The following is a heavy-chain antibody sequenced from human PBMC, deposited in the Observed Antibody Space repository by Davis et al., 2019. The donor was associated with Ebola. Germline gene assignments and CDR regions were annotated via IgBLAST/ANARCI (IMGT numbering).Heavy chain of an antibody. V-gene: IGHV1-8*01. CDR2: MNPNSGNT. CDR3: ARETYSGSYFDY. D-gene: IGHD1-26*01. Sequence: AASVKVSCKASGYTFTSYDINWVRQATGQGLEWMGWMNPNSGNTGYAQKFQGRLTMTKNISIGTAYMELSTLTSEDTAVYYCARETYSGSYFDYWGQGTLVTVSS. CDR1: GYTFTSYD. J-gene: IGHJ4*02.